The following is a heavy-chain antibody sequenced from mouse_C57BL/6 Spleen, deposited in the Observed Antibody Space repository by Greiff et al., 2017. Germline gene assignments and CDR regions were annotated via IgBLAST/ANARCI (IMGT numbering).Heavy chain of an antibody. V-gene: IGHV1-80*01. Sequence: VQLQQSGAELVKPGASVKISCKASGYAFSSYWMNWVKQRPGKGLEWIGQIYPGDGDTNYNGKFKGKATLTADKSSSTAYMPLSSLTSEDSAVYFCAREGDYYGSSPGDFDVWGTGTTVTVSS. J-gene: IGHJ1*03. CDR3: AREGDYYGSSPGDFDV. CDR2: IYPGDGDT. CDR1: GYAFSSYW. D-gene: IGHD1-1*01.